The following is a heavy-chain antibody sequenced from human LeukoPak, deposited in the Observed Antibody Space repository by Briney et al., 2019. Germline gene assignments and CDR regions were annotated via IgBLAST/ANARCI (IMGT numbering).Heavy chain of an antibody. CDR1: GFPFAPFW. V-gene: IGHV3-7*04. J-gene: IGHJ4*02. CDR3: ARGIDEWLYLNY. Sequence: PGGSLRLSCAASGFPFAPFWMTWVRQAPGQGPEFVATMNRDGSEVAYGNSVRGRFTISRDNAKNSLYLQMYSLRADDTAVYYCARGIDEWLYLNYWGQGALVTVSS. D-gene: IGHD3-3*01. CDR2: MNRDGSEV.